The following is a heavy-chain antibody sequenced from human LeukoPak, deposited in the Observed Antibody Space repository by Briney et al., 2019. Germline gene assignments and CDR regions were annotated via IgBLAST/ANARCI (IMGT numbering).Heavy chain of an antibody. D-gene: IGHD3-10*01. Sequence: SETLSLTCTVSGGSISSYYWSWIRQPAGKGLEWIGYIYYSGSTNYNPSLKSRVTISVDTSKNQFSLKLSSVTAADTAVYYCAGHYGSGSYYAYWGQGTLVTVSS. V-gene: IGHV4-59*01. J-gene: IGHJ4*02. CDR1: GGSISSYY. CDR3: AGHYGSGSYYAY. CDR2: IYYSGST.